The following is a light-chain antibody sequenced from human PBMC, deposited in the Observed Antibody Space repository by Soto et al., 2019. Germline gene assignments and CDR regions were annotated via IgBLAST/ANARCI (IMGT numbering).Light chain of an antibody. CDR3: ASDTRTTTLV. J-gene: IGLJ2*01. CDR1: ISDIGGYNF. Sequence: QSALTQPASVSGSPGQSITISCTGTISDIGGYNFISWYQHHPGKAPKLVIYDVNNRPSGISYRFSGSKSGNTASLTISGLQAEDEADYYCASDTRTTTLVFGGGTKRTVL. CDR2: DVN. V-gene: IGLV2-14*01.